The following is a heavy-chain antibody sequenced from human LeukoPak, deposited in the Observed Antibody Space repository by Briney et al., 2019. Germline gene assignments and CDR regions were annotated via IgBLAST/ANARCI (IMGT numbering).Heavy chain of an antibody. CDR1: GFNFSTYW. CDR2: INQDGTEK. V-gene: IGHV3-7*01. Sequence: GGSLRLSCAASGFNFSTYWMSWVRQAPGKGLEWVANINQDGTEKYHVDSVKGRFTISRDNAKNSLYLQMNSLRAEDTAVYYCARERGSGWPHAFDIWGQGTMVTVSS. CDR3: ARERGSGWPHAFDI. J-gene: IGHJ3*02. D-gene: IGHD6-19*01.